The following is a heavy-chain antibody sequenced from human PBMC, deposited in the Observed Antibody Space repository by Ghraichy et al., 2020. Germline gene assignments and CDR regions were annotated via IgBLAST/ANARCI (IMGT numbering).Heavy chain of an antibody. V-gene: IGHV3-23*01. CDR1: GFIFTNHA. D-gene: IGHD6-13*01. J-gene: IGHJ1*01. CDR3: AKEGGSSWYEEH. CDR2: VTGSGAGT. Sequence: GESQNISCEASGFIFTNHAMTWVRQAPGKGLDWVATVTGSGAGTYYADSVRGRCSISRDNSKNTAYLRLSSLTAEDTALYYCAKEGGSSWYEEHWGQGTPVTVSS.